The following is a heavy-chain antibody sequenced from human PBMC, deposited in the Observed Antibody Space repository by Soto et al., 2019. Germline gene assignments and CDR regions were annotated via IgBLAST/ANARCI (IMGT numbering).Heavy chain of an antibody. CDR1: GYTFNTFY. CDR2: INPSGGST. V-gene: IGHV1-46*02. CDR3: ARSDFDWLSQARYYFDY. Sequence: QVQLVQSGAEVKKPGASVKVSCKASGYTFNTFYIHWVRQAPGQGLEWMGIINPSGGSTTYAQKFQGRVNMTRDTSTSTVYMELSSLRSEDTALYYCARSDFDWLSQARYYFDYWGQGTLVTVSS. D-gene: IGHD3-9*01. J-gene: IGHJ4*02.